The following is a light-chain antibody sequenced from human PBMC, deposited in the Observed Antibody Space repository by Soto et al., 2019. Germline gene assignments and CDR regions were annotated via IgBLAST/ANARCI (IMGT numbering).Light chain of an antibody. CDR3: QQYDVSPPMT. V-gene: IGKV3-20*01. J-gene: IGKJ5*01. CDR2: GAS. CDR1: QTVPSTY. Sequence: EIVLTQSPGTLSLSPGERATLSCRASQTVPSTYLASYQQKPGQAPRLLIHGASNRSAGIPDRFCGSGACADFSLTISRLKPEDSAVYYFQQYDVSPPMTFGQGTRLEIK.